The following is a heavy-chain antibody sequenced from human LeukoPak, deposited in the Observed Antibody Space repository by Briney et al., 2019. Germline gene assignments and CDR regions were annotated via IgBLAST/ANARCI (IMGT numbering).Heavy chain of an antibody. D-gene: IGHD2-2*01. CDR2: ISYDGSNK. CDR3: ARVMGRYCSSTSCYVDY. J-gene: IGHJ4*02. V-gene: IGHV3-30*04. Sequence: GRSLRLSCAASGFTFSHYGLHWVRQAPGKGLEWVAVISYDGSNKYYADSVKGRFTISRDNSKNTLYLQMNSLRVEDTAVYYCARVMGRYCSSTSCYVDYWGQGTLVTVSS. CDR1: GFTFSHYG.